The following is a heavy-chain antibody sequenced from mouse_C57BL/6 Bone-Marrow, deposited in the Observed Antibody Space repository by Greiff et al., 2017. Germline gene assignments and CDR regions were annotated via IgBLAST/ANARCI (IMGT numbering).Heavy chain of an antibody. V-gene: IGHV1-50*01. CDR2: IDPSDSYT. CDR3: ARDTTVVGDYLDY. D-gene: IGHD1-1*01. J-gene: IGHJ2*01. Sequence: QVQLQQSGAELVKPGASVKLSCKASGYTFTSYWMQWVKQRPGQGLEWIGEIDPSDSYTNYNQKFKGKATLTVDTSSSTAYMQLSSLPSEDASVYYCARDTTVVGDYLDYWGQGTTLTVSS. CDR1: GYTFTSYW.